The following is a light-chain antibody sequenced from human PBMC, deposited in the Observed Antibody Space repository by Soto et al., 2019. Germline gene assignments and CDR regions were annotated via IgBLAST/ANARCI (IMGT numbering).Light chain of an antibody. CDR2: GAS. CDR3: QQYSDSPLT. J-gene: IGKJ4*01. V-gene: IGKV3-20*01. Sequence: EIVLTQSPGTLSLSPGERVTLSCRASQSVSSSYLAWYQQKPGQAPRLLMYGASNRATGIPDRFSGSGSGTDFTLTISRLEPEDFAVYYCQQYSDSPLTFGGGTKVEIK. CDR1: QSVSSSY.